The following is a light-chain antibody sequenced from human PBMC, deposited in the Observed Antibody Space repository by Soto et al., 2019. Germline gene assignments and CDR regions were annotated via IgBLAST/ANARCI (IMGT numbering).Light chain of an antibody. J-gene: IGKJ5*01. CDR3: QQCNSWPVT. CDR2: GAS. CDR1: ENVRTF. V-gene: IGKV3-11*01. Sequence: VWTQSPATLSLSPGERATLSCRASENVRTFVDWYQQKPGQAPRLLIYGASNRETDIPAGFSGSGSGTDFTLTISSLQPEDFAVYYCQQCNSWPVTFGQGTRLEIK.